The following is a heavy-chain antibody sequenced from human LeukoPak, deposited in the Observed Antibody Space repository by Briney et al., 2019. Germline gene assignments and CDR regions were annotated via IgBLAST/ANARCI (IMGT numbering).Heavy chain of an antibody. Sequence: SETLSLTCTVSGGSISSSSYYWGWIRQPPGKGLEWIGSIYYSGSTYYNPSLKSRVTISVDTSRNQFSLKLSSVTAADTAVYYCARHSWRERTFDYWGQGTLVTASS. CDR1: GGSISSSSYY. D-gene: IGHD1-26*01. CDR2: IYYSGST. J-gene: IGHJ4*02. CDR3: ARHSWRERTFDY. V-gene: IGHV4-39*01.